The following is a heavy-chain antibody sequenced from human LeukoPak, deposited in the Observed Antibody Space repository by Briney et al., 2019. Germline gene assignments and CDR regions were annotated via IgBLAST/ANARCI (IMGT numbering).Heavy chain of an antibody. D-gene: IGHD5-18*01. V-gene: IGHV4-39*01. CDR3: ATARGYSYGYGVH. CDR1: GGSISSISSY. CDR2: IYYSGST. Sequence: PSETLSLTCTVSGGSISSISSYSGWIRPPPGKGLGWIGCIYYSGSTYYNPSLKSRVRITVDTSKNQFSLKLSSVTAAATAVYYCATARGYSYGYGVHWGQGTLVTVSS. J-gene: IGHJ4*02.